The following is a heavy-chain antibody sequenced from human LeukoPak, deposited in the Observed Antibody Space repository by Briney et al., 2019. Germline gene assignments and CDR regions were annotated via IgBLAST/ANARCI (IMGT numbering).Heavy chain of an antibody. V-gene: IGHV4-30-4*08. Sequence: SQTLSLTCTVSGGSISSGDYYWSWIRQPPGKGLEWIGEINHSGSTNYNPSLKSRVTISVDTSKNQFSLKLSSVTAADTAVYYCARHGQPGVRDAFDIWGQGTMVTVSS. D-gene: IGHD3-10*01. CDR2: INHSGST. CDR3: ARHGQPGVRDAFDI. J-gene: IGHJ3*02. CDR1: GGSISSGDYY.